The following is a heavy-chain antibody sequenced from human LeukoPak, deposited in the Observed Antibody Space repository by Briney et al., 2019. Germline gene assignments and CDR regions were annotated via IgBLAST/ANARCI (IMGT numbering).Heavy chain of an antibody. Sequence: PSETLSLTCTVSGGSITSYYWNWIRQPPGKGLEWIGYIFYSGSTYYNPSLKSRVTISVDTSKIQFSLKLSSVTAADTAVYYCARDRQWLVPRSYYYGMDVWGQGTTVTVSS. J-gene: IGHJ6*02. CDR3: ARDRQWLVPRSYYYGMDV. D-gene: IGHD6-19*01. V-gene: IGHV4-59*01. CDR2: IFYSGST. CDR1: GGSITSYY.